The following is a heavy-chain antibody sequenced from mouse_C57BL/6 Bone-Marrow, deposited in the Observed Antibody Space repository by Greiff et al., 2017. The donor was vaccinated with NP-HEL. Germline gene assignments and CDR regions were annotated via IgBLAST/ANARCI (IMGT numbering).Heavy chain of an antibody. V-gene: IGHV7-3*01. CDR1: GFTFTDYY. CDR3: ARSIYYDYADDPFYAMDY. D-gene: IGHD2-4*01. Sequence: EVMLVESGGGLVQPGGSLSLSCAASGFTFTDYYMSWVRQPPGKALEWLVFIRNKANGYTTEYSASVKGRFTISRDNSQSILYVQMNALRAEYSATYYCARSIYYDYADDPFYAMDYWGQGTSVTVSS. J-gene: IGHJ4*01. CDR2: IRNKANGYTT.